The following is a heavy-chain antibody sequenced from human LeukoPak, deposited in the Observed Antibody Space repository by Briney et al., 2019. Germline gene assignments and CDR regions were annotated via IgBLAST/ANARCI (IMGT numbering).Heavy chain of an antibody. CDR1: GHTFTSYD. J-gene: IGHJ1*01. CDR2: MNPNSGNT. D-gene: IGHD2-15*01. CDR3: ARGGGYCSGGSCNPEYFQH. V-gene: IGHV1-8*03. Sequence: ASVKVSCKASGHTFTSYDINWVRQATGQGLEWMGWMNPNSGNTGYAQKFQGRVTITRNTSISTAYMELSSLRSEDTAVYYCARGGGYCSGGSCNPEYFQHWGQGTLVTVSS.